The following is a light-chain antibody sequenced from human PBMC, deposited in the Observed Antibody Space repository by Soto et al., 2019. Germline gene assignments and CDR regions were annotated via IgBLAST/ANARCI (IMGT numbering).Light chain of an antibody. CDR1: QSVRTY. CDR2: GAS. V-gene: IGKV3-15*01. Sequence: EIVLTQSPATLSLSPGERATLSCRASQSVRTYLAWYQQKPGQAPRLLIYGASTRAAETPDRFSGSGSETEFTLTISSLQSEDFAVYYCQQYSKWPLTFGGGTKVDIK. J-gene: IGKJ4*01. CDR3: QQYSKWPLT.